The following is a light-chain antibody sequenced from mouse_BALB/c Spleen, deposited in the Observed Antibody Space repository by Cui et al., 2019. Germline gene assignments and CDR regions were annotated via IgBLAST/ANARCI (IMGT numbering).Light chain of an antibody. Sequence: QLVLTQSPAIMSASPGENVTISRIASSSVSYMYWYQQKPGSSPKPWIYRTSNLASGVPARFSGSGSGTAYSLTISSMEAEDAATYYCQQYHSYPRTFGGGTKLEIK. V-gene: IGKV4-61*01. CDR2: RTS. CDR1: SSVSY. CDR3: QQYHSYPRT. J-gene: IGKJ1*01.